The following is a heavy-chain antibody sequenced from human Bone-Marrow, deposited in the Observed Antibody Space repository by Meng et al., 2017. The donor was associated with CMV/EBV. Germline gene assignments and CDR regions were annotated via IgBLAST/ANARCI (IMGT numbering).Heavy chain of an antibody. V-gene: IGHV3-7*01. J-gene: IGHJ4*02. CDR2: INQDGSEK. Sequence: GESLKISCAASGFTFSNYWMTWVRQAPGKGLEWVANINQDGSEKYYVDSVKGRFTFSRDNAKNSLYLQMNSLRAEDAAVYYCARVGDSITMINWGQGTLVTVSS. D-gene: IGHD3-22*01. CDR3: ARVGDSITMIN. CDR1: GFTFSNYW.